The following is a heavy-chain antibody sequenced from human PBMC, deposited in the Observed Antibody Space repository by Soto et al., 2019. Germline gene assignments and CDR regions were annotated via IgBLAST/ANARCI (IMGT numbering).Heavy chain of an antibody. V-gene: IGHV4-30-4*01. Sequence: PSETLSLTCTVSGGSISGSNYYWSWIRQPPGRGLEWIGYIYYSGTAYYNPSLKSRVTISVDTSKNQFSLKLSSVTAADTAVYYCARLDYGDPIFDPWGQGTLVTVSS. D-gene: IGHD4-17*01. CDR1: GGSISGSNYY. CDR2: IYYSGTA. J-gene: IGHJ5*02. CDR3: ARLDYGDPIFDP.